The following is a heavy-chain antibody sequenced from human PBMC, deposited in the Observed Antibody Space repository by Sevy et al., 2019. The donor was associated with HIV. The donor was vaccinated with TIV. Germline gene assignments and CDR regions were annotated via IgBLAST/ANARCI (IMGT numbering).Heavy chain of an antibody. CDR1: GFTFDDYG. CDR2: INWNGGST. J-gene: IGHJ5*02. Sequence: GGSLRLSCAASGFTFDDYGMSWVRQAPGKGLEWVSSINWNGGSTGYADSVKGRFTISRDNAKNSLYLQMNSLRDEDTALYYCARGRWQKLWFDPWGQGTLVTVSS. V-gene: IGHV3-20*04. D-gene: IGHD2-15*01. CDR3: ARGRWQKLWFDP.